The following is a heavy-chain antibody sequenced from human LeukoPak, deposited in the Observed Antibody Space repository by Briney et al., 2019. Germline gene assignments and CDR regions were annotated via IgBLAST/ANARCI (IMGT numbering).Heavy chain of an antibody. J-gene: IGHJ4*02. CDR1: GFTFSSYA. D-gene: IGHD2-2*01. CDR2: ISGSGGST. V-gene: IGHV3-23*01. Sequence: PGGSLRLSCAASGFTFSSYAMSWVPQAPGKGLEWVSAISGSGGSTYYADSVKGRFTISRDNSKNTLYLQMNSLRAEDTAVYYCAKDLDCSSTSCYPDYWGQGTLVTVSS. CDR3: AKDLDCSSTSCYPDY.